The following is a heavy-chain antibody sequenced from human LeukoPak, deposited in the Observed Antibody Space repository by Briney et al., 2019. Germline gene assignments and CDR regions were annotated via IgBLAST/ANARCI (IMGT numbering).Heavy chain of an antibody. CDR2: IDPSDSYT. J-gene: IGHJ4*02. CDR1: GYSFTSYW. V-gene: IGHV5-10-1*01. Sequence: GESLKISCKGSGYSFTSYWISWVRQMPGKGLEWMGRIDPSDSYTNYSPSFQGHVTISADKSISTAYLQWSSLKASDTAMYYCARRGIVATTAGYWGQGTLVTVSS. CDR3: ARRGIVATTAGY. D-gene: IGHD5-12*01.